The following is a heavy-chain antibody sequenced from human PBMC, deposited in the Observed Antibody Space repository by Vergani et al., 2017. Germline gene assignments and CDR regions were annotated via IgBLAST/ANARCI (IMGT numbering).Heavy chain of an antibody. J-gene: IGHJ6*02. CDR2: IWYDGSNK. CDR1: GFTFSSYG. CDR3: ARDSRYYYYGMDV. Sequence: QVQLVESGGGVVQPGRSLRLSCAASGFTFSSYGMHWFRQAPGKGLEWVAVIWYDGSNKYYADSVKGRFTISRDNSKNTLYLQMNSLRAEDTAVYYCARDSRYYYYGMDVWGQGTTVTVSS. V-gene: IGHV3-33*01.